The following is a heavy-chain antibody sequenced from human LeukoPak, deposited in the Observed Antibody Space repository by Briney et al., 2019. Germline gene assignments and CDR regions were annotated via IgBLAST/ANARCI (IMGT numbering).Heavy chain of an antibody. CDR2: MNPNSGNT. J-gene: IGHJ4*02. CDR1: GYTFTSYD. CDR3: ARRIFGVVIMGY. D-gene: IGHD3-3*01. V-gene: IGHV1-8*01. Sequence: ASVKVSCKASGYTFTSYDINWVRQATGQGLEWMGWMNPNSGNTGYAQKFQGRVTVTRNTSISTAYMELSSLRSEDTAVYYCARRIFGVVIMGYWGQGTLVTVSS.